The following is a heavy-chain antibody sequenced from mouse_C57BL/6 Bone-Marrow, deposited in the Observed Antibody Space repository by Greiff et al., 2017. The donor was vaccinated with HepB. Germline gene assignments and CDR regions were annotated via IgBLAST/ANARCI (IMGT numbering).Heavy chain of an antibody. CDR2: ISYSGST. CDR3: ARYSDYYGSLDY. CDR1: GYSITSYY. Sequence: DVKLVESGPGLAKPSQTLSLTCSVTGYSITSYYWNWIRKFPGNKLEYMGYISYSGSTYYNPSLKSRISITRDTSKNQYYLQLNSVTTEDTATYYCARYSDYYGSLDYWGQGTTLTVSS. V-gene: IGHV3-8*01. D-gene: IGHD1-1*01. J-gene: IGHJ2*01.